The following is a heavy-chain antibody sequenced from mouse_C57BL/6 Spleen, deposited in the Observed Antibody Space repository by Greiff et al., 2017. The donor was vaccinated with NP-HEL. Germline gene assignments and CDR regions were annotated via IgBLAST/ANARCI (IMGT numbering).Heavy chain of an antibody. CDR2: INPYNGGT. CDR3: ARYASDYDY. CDR1: GYTFTDYY. V-gene: IGHV1-19*01. Sequence: VQLQQSGPVLVKPGASVKMSCKASGYTFTDYYMNWVKQSHGKSLEWIGVINPYNGGTSYNQKFKGKATLTVDKSSSTAYMELNSLTSEDSAVYYCARYASDYDYWGKGTTLTVSS. J-gene: IGHJ2*01. D-gene: IGHD3-1*01.